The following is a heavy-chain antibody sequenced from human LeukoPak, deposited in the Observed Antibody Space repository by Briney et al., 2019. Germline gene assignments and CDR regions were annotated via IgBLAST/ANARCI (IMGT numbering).Heavy chain of an antibody. V-gene: IGHV4-34*01. D-gene: IGHD4-11*01. CDR3: ARGLFDYPFDY. J-gene: IGHJ4*02. CDR1: GGSFSGYY. Sequence: SETLSLTCAVYGGSFSGYYWSWIRQPPGKGLEWIGEINHSGSTNYNPSLKSRVTISVDTSKNQFSLKLSSVTAADTAVYYCARGLFDYPFDYWGQGTLVTVFS. CDR2: INHSGST.